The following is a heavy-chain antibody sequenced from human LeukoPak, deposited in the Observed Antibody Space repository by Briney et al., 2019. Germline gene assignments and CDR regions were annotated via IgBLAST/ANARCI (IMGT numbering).Heavy chain of an antibody. CDR1: LDSTTSNF. D-gene: IGHD1-14*01. CDR2: IHRSGSP. CDR3: ARDGVPLTNLVARPFHP. Sequence: SETLSLTCTVSLDSTTSNFWSWVRQPPGKGLEWIGEIHRSGSPNYNPSLQSRVTISIDRSRNQIALELSSVTAADTAVYYCARDGVPLTNLVARPFHPWGQGTLVTVSS. V-gene: IGHV4-4*02. J-gene: IGHJ1*01.